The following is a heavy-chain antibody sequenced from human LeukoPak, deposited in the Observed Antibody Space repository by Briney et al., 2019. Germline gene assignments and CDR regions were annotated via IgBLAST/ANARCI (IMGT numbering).Heavy chain of an antibody. Sequence: GESLKISCKGSGYSFTSYWIGWVRQMPGKGLEWMGVIYPGDSDTRYSPSFQGQVTISADKSISTAYLQWSSLKASDTAMYYCARTPPEEMATEYYFDYWGQGTLVTVSS. V-gene: IGHV5-51*01. CDR1: GYSFTSYW. J-gene: IGHJ4*02. CDR2: IYPGDSDT. D-gene: IGHD5-24*01. CDR3: ARTPPEEMATEYYFDY.